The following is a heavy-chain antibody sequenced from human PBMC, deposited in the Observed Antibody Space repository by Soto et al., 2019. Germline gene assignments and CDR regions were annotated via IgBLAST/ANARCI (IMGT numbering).Heavy chain of an antibody. J-gene: IGHJ3*02. CDR2: IYPGDSDT. CDR3: ARQFDVWSGYYPDAFDI. CDR1: GYSFTSYW. V-gene: IGHV5-51*01. D-gene: IGHD3-3*01. Sequence: PGESLKISCKGSGYSFTSYWIGWVRQMPGKGLEWMGIIYPGDSDTRYSPSFQGQVTISADKSISTAYLQWSSLKASDTAMYYCARQFDVWSGYYPDAFDIWGQGTMVTVSS.